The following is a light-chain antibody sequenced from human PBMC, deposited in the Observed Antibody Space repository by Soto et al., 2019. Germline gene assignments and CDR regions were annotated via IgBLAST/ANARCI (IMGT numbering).Light chain of an antibody. CDR2: GAA. CDR1: QSVSSN. V-gene: IGKV3-15*01. J-gene: IGKJ5*01. Sequence: EIVMTQSPAPLSVSPGERATLSCRASQSVSSNLAWYQQKPGQAPTLLIHGAATRATCIPARFSGSGSGTEVTPPTSSIQYEDFAVYYCQQYNNWPPNTFGQGTRLEIK. CDR3: QQYNNWPPNT.